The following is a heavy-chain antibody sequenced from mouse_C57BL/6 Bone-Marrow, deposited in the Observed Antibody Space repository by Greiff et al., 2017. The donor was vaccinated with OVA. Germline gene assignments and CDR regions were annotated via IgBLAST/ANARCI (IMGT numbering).Heavy chain of an antibody. V-gene: IGHV1-55*01. J-gene: IGHJ1*03. Sequence: QVQLQQPGAELVKPGASVKMSCKASGYTFTSYWITWVKQRPGQGLEWIGDIYPGSGSTNYNEKFKSKATLTVDTSSSTAYMQLSSLTSEDSAVYYCARRYYGSSYWYFDVWGTGTLVTVS. CDR1: GYTFTSYW. CDR3: ARRYYGSSYWYFDV. D-gene: IGHD1-1*01. CDR2: IYPGSGST.